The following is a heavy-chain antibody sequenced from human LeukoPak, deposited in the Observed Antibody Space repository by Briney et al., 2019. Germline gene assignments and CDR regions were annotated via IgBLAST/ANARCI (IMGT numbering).Heavy chain of an antibody. D-gene: IGHD6-13*01. CDR3: AKGRHSSSPTALDY. CDR2: ISSSGSTI. CDR1: GFTFSSYE. Sequence: GGSLRLSCAASGFTFSSYEMNWVRQAPGKGLEWVSYISSSGSTIYYADSVKGRFTISRDNAKNSLYLQMNSLRAEDMALYYCAKGRHSSSPTALDYWGQGTLVTVSS. V-gene: IGHV3-48*03. J-gene: IGHJ4*02.